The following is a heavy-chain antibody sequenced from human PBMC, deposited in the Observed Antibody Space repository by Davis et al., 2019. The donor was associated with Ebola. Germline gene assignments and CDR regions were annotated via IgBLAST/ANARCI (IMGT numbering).Heavy chain of an antibody. Sequence: GESLKISCAASGFTFSSYGMHWVRQAPGKGLEWVAVISYDGSNKYYADSVKGRFTISRDNSKNTLYLQMNSLRADDTAVYYCAKDIRTPGYDFWSSYYLRGMDVWGQGTTVTVSS. V-gene: IGHV3-30*18. D-gene: IGHD3-3*01. CDR1: GFTFSSYG. CDR3: AKDIRTPGYDFWSSYYLRGMDV. CDR2: ISYDGSNK. J-gene: IGHJ6*02.